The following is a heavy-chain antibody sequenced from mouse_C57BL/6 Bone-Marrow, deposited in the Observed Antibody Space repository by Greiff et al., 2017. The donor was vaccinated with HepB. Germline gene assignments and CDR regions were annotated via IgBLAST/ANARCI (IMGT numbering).Heavy chain of an antibody. J-gene: IGHJ3*01. CDR1: GYAFTNYL. Sequence: VQLQQSGAELVRPGTSVKVSCKASGYAFTNYLIEWVKQRPGQGLEWIGLINPGSGGTNYNEKFKGKATLTADKSSSTAYMQLSSLTSEDSAVYFCARDNTTVGFAYWGQGTLVTVSA. CDR3: ARDNTTVGFAY. D-gene: IGHD1-1*01. CDR2: INPGSGGT. V-gene: IGHV1-54*01.